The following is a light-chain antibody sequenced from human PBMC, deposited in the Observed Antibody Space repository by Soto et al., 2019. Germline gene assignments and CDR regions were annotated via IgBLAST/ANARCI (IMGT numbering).Light chain of an antibody. CDR2: GAS. V-gene: IGKV3-20*01. CDR1: QSVSGSY. CDR3: QQYGSSSLT. Sequence: EIVLTQSPGTLSLSPGERATLSCRASQSVSGSYLAWYQQKPGQAPRLLIYGASSRATGIPDRFSGSGSGTDFTLTISRLEPEDFVVYYCQQYGSSSLTFGGGTKVEIK. J-gene: IGKJ4*01.